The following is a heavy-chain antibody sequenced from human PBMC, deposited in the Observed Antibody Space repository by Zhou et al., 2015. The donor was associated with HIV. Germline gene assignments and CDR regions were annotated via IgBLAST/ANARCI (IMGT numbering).Heavy chain of an antibody. D-gene: IGHD3-10*01. V-gene: IGHV1-69*17. CDR1: GGTFSGSE. CDR2: TNPLFDIE. CDR3: ARGDFYHSGAYSNAYYFYAMDV. Sequence: QVQLVQSGTEVKKPGSSVKVSCKASGGTFSGSEISWVRQAPGQGLEWMGGTNPLFDIENYAQNFRGRLTISADKFTSTAYMELSSLRSEDAATYYCARGDFYHSGAYSNAYYFYAMDVWGPGTSVIVSS. J-gene: IGHJ6*02.